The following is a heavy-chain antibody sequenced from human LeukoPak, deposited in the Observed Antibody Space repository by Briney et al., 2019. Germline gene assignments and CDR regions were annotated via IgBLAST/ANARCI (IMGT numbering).Heavy chain of an antibody. Sequence: SETLSLTCTVSGGSISNYWSWIRQPPGKGLGWIGYIYYSGITNYNPSLKSRITISVDTSKNQFSLKLSSVTAADTAVYYCARHLGFCSSTSCSTSRFDPWGQGTLVTVSS. D-gene: IGHD2-2*01. CDR1: GGSISNY. J-gene: IGHJ5*02. CDR2: IYYSGIT. CDR3: ARHLGFCSSTSCSTSRFDP. V-gene: IGHV4-59*08.